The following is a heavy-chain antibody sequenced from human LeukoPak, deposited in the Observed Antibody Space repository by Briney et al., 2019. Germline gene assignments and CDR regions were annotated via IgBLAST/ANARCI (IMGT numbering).Heavy chain of an antibody. Sequence: GGSLRLSCAASGFTFDDYAMHWVRQVPGKGLEWVSGISWNSDSVGYADSVKGRFTISRDNAKNSLYLQMNSLRAEDTALYYCAKDIKLISLYDSSGYSHWGLGTLVTVSS. CDR1: GFTFDDYA. V-gene: IGHV3-9*01. J-gene: IGHJ4*02. CDR3: AKDIKLISLYDSSGYSH. D-gene: IGHD3-22*01. CDR2: ISWNSDSV.